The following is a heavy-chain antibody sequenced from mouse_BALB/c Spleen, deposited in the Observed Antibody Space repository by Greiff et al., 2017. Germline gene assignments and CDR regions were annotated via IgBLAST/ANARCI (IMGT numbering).Heavy chain of an antibody. CDR1: GFTFSSYT. V-gene: IGHV5-6-4*01. CDR3: TREDDGSRNFDY. CDR2: ISSGGSYT. Sequence: EVMLVESGGGLVKPGGSLKLSCAASGFTFSSYTMSWVRQTPEKRLEWVATISSGGSYTYYPDSVKGRFTISRDNAKNTLYLQMSSLKSEDTAMYYCTREDDGSRNFDYWGQGTTLTVSS. J-gene: IGHJ2*01. D-gene: IGHD1-1*01.